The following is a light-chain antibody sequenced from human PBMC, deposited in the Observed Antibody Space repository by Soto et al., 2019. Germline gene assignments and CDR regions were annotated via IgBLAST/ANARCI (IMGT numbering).Light chain of an antibody. V-gene: IGKV2-30*01. CDR3: RQATHLHLT. CDR2: QVS. Sequence: DAVLTQSPLSLHVTLGPPASISCRSSQGLVFRDGNTFLRWIQQQPGQSPRRLISQVSKGDSGVPDRFSGSGSGTDFTLRISRVEDEDVGIYYCRQATHLHLTFGGGTRVEI. CDR1: QGLVFRDGNTF. J-gene: IGKJ4*01.